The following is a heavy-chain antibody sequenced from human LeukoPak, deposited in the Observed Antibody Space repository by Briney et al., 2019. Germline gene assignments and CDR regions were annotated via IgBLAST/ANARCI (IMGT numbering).Heavy chain of an antibody. CDR2: INHSGST. D-gene: IGHD3-16*01. CDR1: GGSFSGYY. V-gene: IGHV4-34*01. J-gene: IGHJ4*02. CDR3: ARGYGVMITFGGVLVY. Sequence: SETLSLTCAVYGGSFSGYYWSWIRQPPGKGLEWIGEINHSGSTNYNPPLKSRVTISVDTSKNQFSLKLSSVTAADTAVYYCARGYGVMITFGGVLVYWGQGTLVTVSS.